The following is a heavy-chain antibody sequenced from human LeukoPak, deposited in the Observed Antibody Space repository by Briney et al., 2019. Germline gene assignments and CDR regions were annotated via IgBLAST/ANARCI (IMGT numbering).Heavy chain of an antibody. V-gene: IGHV1-18*01. CDR2: ISTYNGHT. Sequence: ASVKVSCKASGYTSTSYGISWVRQAPGQGLEWMGWISTYNGHTNYARKVQGRVTMTTDPSTSTAYMELRSLRSDDTAVYYCAREGGRYCSGGSCYSSNGWYGGLNYWGQGTLVTVSS. J-gene: IGHJ4*02. CDR3: AREGGRYCSGGSCYSSNGWYGGLNY. CDR1: GYTSTSYG. D-gene: IGHD2-15*01.